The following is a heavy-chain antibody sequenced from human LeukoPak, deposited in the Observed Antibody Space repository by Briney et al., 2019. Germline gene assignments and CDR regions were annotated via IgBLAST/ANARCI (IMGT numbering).Heavy chain of an antibody. CDR3: AREVGYYYDSSGYLDY. CDR2: ISSSGSII. J-gene: IGHJ4*02. D-gene: IGHD3-22*01. Sequence: GGLLRLSCGVLGFTFSDYYMSWIRQAPGKGLEWVSYISSSGSIIYYADSVKGRLTISRDNAKNSLYLQMNSLRAEDTAVYYCAREVGYYYDSSGYLDYWGQGTLVTVSS. CDR1: GFTFSDYY. V-gene: IGHV3-11*01.